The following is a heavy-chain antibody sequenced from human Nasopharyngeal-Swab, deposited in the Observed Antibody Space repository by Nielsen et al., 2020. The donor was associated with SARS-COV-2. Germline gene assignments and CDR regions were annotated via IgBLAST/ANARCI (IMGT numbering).Heavy chain of an antibody. V-gene: IGHV3-33*01. D-gene: IGHD3-9*01. CDR1: GLTSSSSG. Sequence: GGSLRPSCAPSGLTSSSSGMHWVRQAPGKGLEWVAVIWYDGSNKYYADSVKGRFTISRDNSKNTLYLQMNSLRAEDTAVYYCARDYDILTGYGMDVWGQGTTVTVSS. J-gene: IGHJ6*02. CDR2: IWYDGSNK. CDR3: ARDYDILTGYGMDV.